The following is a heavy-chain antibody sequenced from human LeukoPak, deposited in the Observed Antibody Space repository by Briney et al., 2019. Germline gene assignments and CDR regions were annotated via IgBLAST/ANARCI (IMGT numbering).Heavy chain of an antibody. D-gene: IGHD5-18*01. CDR3: AREVDTAMVGY. Sequence: GGSLRLSCAASGFTFSSYSMNWVRQAPGKGLEWVSHISSSSSTIYYADPVKGRFTISRDNAKNSLYLQMNSLRAEDTAVYYCAREVDTAMVGYWGQGALVTVSS. CDR1: GFTFSSYS. J-gene: IGHJ4*02. V-gene: IGHV3-48*04. CDR2: ISSSSSTI.